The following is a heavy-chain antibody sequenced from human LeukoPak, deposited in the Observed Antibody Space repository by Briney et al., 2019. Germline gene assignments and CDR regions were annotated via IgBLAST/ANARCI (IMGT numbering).Heavy chain of an antibody. D-gene: IGHD5-18*01. V-gene: IGHV3-53*01. CDR1: GFTVSSNY. J-gene: IGHJ4*02. CDR2: IYSGGST. Sequence: PGGSLRLSCAASGFTVSSNYMSWVRQAPGKGLEWVSVIYSGGSTYYADSVKGRFTISRDNSKNTLYLQMNSLRAEDTAVYYCAKVFELWFSEYFDYWGQGTLVTVSS. CDR3: AKVFELWFSEYFDY.